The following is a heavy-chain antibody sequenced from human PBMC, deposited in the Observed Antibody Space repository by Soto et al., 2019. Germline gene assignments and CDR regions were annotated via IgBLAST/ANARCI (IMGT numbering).Heavy chain of an antibody. J-gene: IGHJ4*02. CDR1: GDSVSSNSAA. CDR2: TYYRSKWYN. V-gene: IGHV6-1*01. CDR3: ARDRATPLYSGLDY. Sequence: SXSLSLTCAMSGDSVSSNSAAWSWISQSPSRGLEWLGRTYYRSKWYNDYAVSVKSRITINPDTSKNQFSLQLNSVTPEDTAVYYCARDRATPLYSGLDYWGQGTLFTVSS. D-gene: IGHD5-12*01.